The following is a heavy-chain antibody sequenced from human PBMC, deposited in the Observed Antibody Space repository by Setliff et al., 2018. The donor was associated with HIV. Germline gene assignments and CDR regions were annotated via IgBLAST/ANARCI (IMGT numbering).Heavy chain of an antibody. Sequence: SETLSLTCTVSGGSISNYYWSWIRQPAGKGLEWIGRIQTSGRTNNNPSLKSRVTISVDTSKNQFSLKLSSVTAADTAVYYCARHPSWYGAFDIWGQGTMVTVSS. CDR1: GGSISNYY. CDR3: ARHPSWYGAFDI. D-gene: IGHD6-13*01. V-gene: IGHV4-4*07. J-gene: IGHJ3*02. CDR2: IQTSGRT.